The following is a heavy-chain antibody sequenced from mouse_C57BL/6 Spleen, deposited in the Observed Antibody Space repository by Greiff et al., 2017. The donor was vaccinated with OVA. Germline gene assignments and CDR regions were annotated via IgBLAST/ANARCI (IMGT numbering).Heavy chain of an antibody. CDR2: IYPRDGST. Sequence: QVQLQQSDAELVKPGASVKISCKVSGYTFTDHTIHWMKQRPEQGLEWIGYIYPRDGSTKYNEKFKGKATLTADKSSSTAYMQLNSLTSEDSAVYFCSRERIYDGYPSWFAYWGQGTLVTVSA. V-gene: IGHV1-78*01. D-gene: IGHD2-3*01. CDR1: GYTFTDHT. J-gene: IGHJ3*01. CDR3: SRERIYDGYPSWFAY.